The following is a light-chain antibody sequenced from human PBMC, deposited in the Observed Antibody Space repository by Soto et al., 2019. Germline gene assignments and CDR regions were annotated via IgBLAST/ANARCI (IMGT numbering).Light chain of an antibody. CDR1: SSDVGGYNE. V-gene: IGLV2-14*03. J-gene: IGLJ7*01. CDR2: DVT. CDR3: SSHAAGSTLI. Sequence: QSALTQPASVSGSPGQSTTISCTGTSSDVGGYNEVSWYQQRPGKVPKLMIYDVTNRPSGVSNRFSGSKSGNTASLTIYGHQAEDEAYYYCSSHAAGSTLIFGGGTQLTVL.